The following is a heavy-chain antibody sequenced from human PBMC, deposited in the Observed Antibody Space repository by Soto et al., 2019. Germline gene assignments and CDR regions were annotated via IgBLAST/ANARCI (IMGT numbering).Heavy chain of an antibody. CDR1: GYTFTNYG. CDR3: ARSARYDAGSTAY. CDR2: ISAYNGAT. V-gene: IGHV1-18*01. J-gene: IGHJ4*02. Sequence: ASVKVSCKSSGYTFTNYGITWVRQAPGQGLELMGWISAYNGATNFPQRFQDRVTLTTDISTSTAYMEVRSLRSDDTAVYYCARSARYDAGSTAYWGQGTRVTVSS. D-gene: IGHD2-15*01.